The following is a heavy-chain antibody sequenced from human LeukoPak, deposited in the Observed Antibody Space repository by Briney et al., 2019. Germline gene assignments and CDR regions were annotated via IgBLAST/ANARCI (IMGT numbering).Heavy chain of an antibody. Sequence: PGRSLRLSCAASGFTFSSYAMHWVRQAPGKGLEWVAVISYDGSNKYYADSVKGRFTISRDNSKNTVYLQTNGLRAEDTAVYYCAKVLSTTLSYWYGMDVWGQGTTVTVSS. D-gene: IGHD1-14*01. CDR1: GFTFSSYA. CDR2: ISYDGSNK. V-gene: IGHV3-30*04. CDR3: AKVLSTTLSYWYGMDV. J-gene: IGHJ6*02.